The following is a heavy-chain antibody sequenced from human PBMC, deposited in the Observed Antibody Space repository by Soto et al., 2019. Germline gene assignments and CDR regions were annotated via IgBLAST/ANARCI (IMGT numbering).Heavy chain of an antibody. J-gene: IGHJ6*02. CDR1: GDSFTDYH. D-gene: IGHD2-8*01. V-gene: IGHV1-2*04. CDR2: INPKSGGT. Sequence: GASVKVSCKASGDSFTDYHIHWVRQAPGQGREWLGPINPKSGGTSTAQKFQGWVTMTTDTSSSTASMELTRLTSDDTAIYYCARGDSTDCSNGVCYFFYNHDMDVWGQGTTVTVSS. CDR3: ARGDSTDCSNGVCYFFYNHDMDV.